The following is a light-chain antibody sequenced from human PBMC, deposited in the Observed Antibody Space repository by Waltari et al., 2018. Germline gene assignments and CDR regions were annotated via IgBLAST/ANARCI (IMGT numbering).Light chain of an antibody. CDR1: QTLTSTF. Sequence: EIVLTQPPGTLSLSPGERATLSCSASQTLTSTFLAWYQQKPGQAPGLVIYEVSRRATGIPDRFSCSGSGTDFTLTISRLEPEDFAVYYCQQYSTLPLTFGAGTRVDIK. CDR3: QQYSTLPLT. CDR2: EVS. V-gene: IGKV3-20*01. J-gene: IGKJ4*01.